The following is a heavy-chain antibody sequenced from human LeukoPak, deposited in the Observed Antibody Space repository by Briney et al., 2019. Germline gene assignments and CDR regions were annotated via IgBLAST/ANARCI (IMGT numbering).Heavy chain of an antibody. Sequence: SETLSLTCTVSGGSISDSNYFWDWIRQPPGKGLECIGSIYYTGTTYYNPSLRSRVAMSLDRANNQFSLSLTSVTAADTAVYYCTRESRPFCPFAYWGQGVLVTVSS. CDR3: TRESRPFCPFAY. CDR2: IYYTGTT. CDR1: GGSISDSNYF. J-gene: IGHJ4*02. D-gene: IGHD2-2*01. V-gene: IGHV4-39*07.